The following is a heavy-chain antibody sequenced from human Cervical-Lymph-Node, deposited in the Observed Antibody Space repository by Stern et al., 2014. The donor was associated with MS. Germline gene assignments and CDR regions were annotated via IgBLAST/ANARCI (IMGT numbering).Heavy chain of an antibody. D-gene: IGHD2-21*01. Sequence: QVQLVQSGSEVKKPGASVKVSCMASGDTFTEYALNWVRQAPGQGLEWMGWVNPNTGTPTYAQGFTGRFVFSLDTSGNTAYLQISSLKAEDTALYVCARDYASLDWRGQYYFDYWGQGTLVTVSS. CDR1: GDTFTEYA. V-gene: IGHV7-4-1*02. CDR2: VNPNTGTP. CDR3: ARDYASLDWRGQYYFDY. J-gene: IGHJ4*02.